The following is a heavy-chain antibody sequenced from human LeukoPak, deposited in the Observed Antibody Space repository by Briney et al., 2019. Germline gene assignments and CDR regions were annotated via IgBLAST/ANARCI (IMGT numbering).Heavy chain of an antibody. J-gene: IGHJ4*02. V-gene: IGHV4-59*01. CDR2: IYYSGST. CDR3: ARSGSHDYFDY. CDR1: GGSISSYY. D-gene: IGHD1-26*01. Sequence: SETLSLTCTVSGGSISSYYWNWIRQPPGKGLEWIGYIYYSGSTNYNPSLKSRVTISVDTSKNQFSLKLSSVTAADTAVYYCARSGSHDYFDYWGQGTLVTVSS.